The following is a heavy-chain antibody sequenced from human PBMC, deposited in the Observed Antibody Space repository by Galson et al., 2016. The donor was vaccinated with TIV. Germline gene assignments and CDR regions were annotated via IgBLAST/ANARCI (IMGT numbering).Heavy chain of an antibody. V-gene: IGHV4-59*02. Sequence: ETLSLTCTVSGTSVTSYYWSWIRLPPGNRLEWIGYIFYSGSADYNPSLRSRVTISMETSKRQVSLKLSSVTAADTAIYYCARVPSPNYGHFDFWGQGILVTVSS. CDR2: IFYSGSA. CDR1: GTSVTSYY. D-gene: IGHD3-10*01. CDR3: ARVPSPNYGHFDF. J-gene: IGHJ4*02.